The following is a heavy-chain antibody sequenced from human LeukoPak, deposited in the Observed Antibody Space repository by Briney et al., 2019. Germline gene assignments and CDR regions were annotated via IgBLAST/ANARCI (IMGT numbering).Heavy chain of an antibody. V-gene: IGHV4-38-2*02. CDR2: INHSGST. CDR1: GDSIISVHY. Sequence: SETLSLTCTVSGDSIISVHYWGWIRQSPGKGLEWIGEINHSGSTNYNPSLKSRVTISVDTSKNQFSLKLSSVTAADTAVYYCAREYGWSGLPGCWFDPWGQGTLVTVSS. D-gene: IGHD2-15*01. CDR3: AREYGWSGLPGCWFDP. J-gene: IGHJ5*02.